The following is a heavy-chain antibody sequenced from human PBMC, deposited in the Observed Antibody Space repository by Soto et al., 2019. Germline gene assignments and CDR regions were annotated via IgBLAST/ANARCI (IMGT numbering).Heavy chain of an antibody. CDR2: ISSSSSTI. J-gene: IGHJ4*02. V-gene: IGHV3-48*01. CDR3: ASALGGSGYDYVCY. D-gene: IGHD5-12*01. Sequence: GGSLRLSCAASGFTFSSYSMNWVRQAPGKGLEWVSYISSSSSTIYYADSVKGRFTISRDNAKNSLYLQMNSLRAEDTAVYYCASALGGSGYDYVCYWGQGTLVTVSS. CDR1: GFTFSSYS.